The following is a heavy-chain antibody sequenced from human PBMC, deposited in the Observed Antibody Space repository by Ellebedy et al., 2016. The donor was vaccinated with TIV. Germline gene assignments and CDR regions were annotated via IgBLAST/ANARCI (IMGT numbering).Heavy chain of an antibody. J-gene: IGHJ6*02. CDR2: INHSGST. D-gene: IGHD2-2*01. V-gene: IGHV4-34*01. CDR1: GGSFSGYY. CDR3: AKLPAAIRYYYYGMDV. Sequence: SETLSLTXAVYGGSFSGYYWSWIRQPPGKGLEWIGEINHSGSTNYNPSLKSRVTISVDTSKNQFSLKLSSVTAADTAVYYCAKLPAAIRYYYYGMDVWGQGTTVTVSS.